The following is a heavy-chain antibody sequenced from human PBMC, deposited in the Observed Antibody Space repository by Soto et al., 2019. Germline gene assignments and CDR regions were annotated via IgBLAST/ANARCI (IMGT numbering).Heavy chain of an antibody. CDR3: ARALGDYGDY. D-gene: IGHD4-17*01. J-gene: IGHJ4*02. V-gene: IGHV3-30-3*01. Sequence: GGSLRLSCAASGFTFSSYAMHWVRQAPGKGLEWVAVISYDGSNKYYADSVKGRFTISRDNSKNTLYLQMNSLRVEDTAVYYCARALGDYGDYWGQGTLVTVSS. CDR2: ISYDGSNK. CDR1: GFTFSSYA.